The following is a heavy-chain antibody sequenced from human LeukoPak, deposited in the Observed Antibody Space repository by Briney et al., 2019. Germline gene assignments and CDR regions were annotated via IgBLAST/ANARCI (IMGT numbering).Heavy chain of an antibody. CDR2: IYYSGST. Sequence: SETLSLTCTVSGGSISSYYWSWIRQPPGKGLEWIGYIYYSGSTNYNPSLKSRVTISVDTSKNQFSLKLSSVTAADTAVYYCAGQWFGPYYGTDVWGQGTTVTVSS. J-gene: IGHJ6*02. V-gene: IGHV4-59*08. CDR3: AGQWFGPYYGTDV. D-gene: IGHD3-10*01. CDR1: GGSISSYY.